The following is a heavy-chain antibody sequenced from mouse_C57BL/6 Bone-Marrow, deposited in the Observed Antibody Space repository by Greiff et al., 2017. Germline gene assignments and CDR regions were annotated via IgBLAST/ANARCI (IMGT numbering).Heavy chain of an antibody. CDR1: GFSLTSYG. D-gene: IGHD1-1*01. J-gene: IGHJ4*01. CDR3: SRNGAYYYGSSYYYAMDY. CDR2: IWSGGST. Sequence: VQLQQSGPGLVQPSQSLSITCTVSGFSLTSYGVHWVRQSPGKGLEWLGVIWSGGSTDYNAAFISRLSIIKDNSKSQVCFKMNSLQADDTAIYYCSRNGAYYYGSSYYYAMDYWGQGTSVTVSS. V-gene: IGHV2-2*01.